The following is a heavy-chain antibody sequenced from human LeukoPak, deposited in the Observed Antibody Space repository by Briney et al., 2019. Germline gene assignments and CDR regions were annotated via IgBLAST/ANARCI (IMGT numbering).Heavy chain of an antibody. CDR3: ARCGSYYVCDAFDI. V-gene: IGHV1-18*01. Sequence: GASVTVSCKASGYTFTSYGISWVRQAPGQGLEWMGWISAYNGNTNYAQKLQGRVTMTTDTSTSTAYMELRSLRSDDTAVYYCARCGSYYVCDAFDIWGQGTMVTVSS. D-gene: IGHD1-26*01. CDR1: GYTFTSYG. CDR2: ISAYNGNT. J-gene: IGHJ3*02.